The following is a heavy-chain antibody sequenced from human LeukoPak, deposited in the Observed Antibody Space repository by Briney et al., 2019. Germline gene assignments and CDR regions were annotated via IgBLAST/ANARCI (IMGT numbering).Heavy chain of an antibody. V-gene: IGHV3-74*01. J-gene: IGHJ1*01. Sequence: AGRSLRLYCAASGFTFSSYWMHGARHAPGKGVVWVSRLKSDGSTRYADSVKGRFTISRDNAKNTVSLQMNSLRAEDPGVYYCARAPSEIGGYYPEYFRHWGQGPLVTVSP. CDR1: GFTFSSYW. CDR3: ARAPSEIGGYYPEYFRH. CDR2: LKSDGST. D-gene: IGHD3-22*01.